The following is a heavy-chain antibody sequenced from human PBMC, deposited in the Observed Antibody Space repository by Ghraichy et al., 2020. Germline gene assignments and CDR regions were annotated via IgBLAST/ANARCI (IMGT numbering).Heavy chain of an antibody. Sequence: LNISCAASGFTFSDYGMHWVRQAPGKGLEWVAIIWYDGNNKYYADSVKGRFTISRDNSKNTLYLQMNSLRAEETAVYYCARGDRWELLGDFDYWGQGTLVTVSS. J-gene: IGHJ4*02. CDR3: ARGDRWELLGDFDY. CDR1: GFTFSDYG. V-gene: IGHV3-33*01. D-gene: IGHD1-26*01. CDR2: IWYDGNNK.